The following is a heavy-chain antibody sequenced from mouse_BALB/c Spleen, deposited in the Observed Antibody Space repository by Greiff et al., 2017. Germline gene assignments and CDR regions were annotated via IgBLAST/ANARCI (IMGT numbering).Heavy chain of an antibody. Sequence: QVQLQQSGAELARPGASVKLSCKASGYTFTSYWMQWVKQRPGQGLEWIGAIYPGDGDTRYTQKFKGKATLTADKSSSTAYMQLSSLASEDSAVYYCAIIYYDYQGYAMDYWGQGTSVTVSS. V-gene: IGHV1-87*01. CDR1: GYTFTSYW. CDR3: AIIYYDYQGYAMDY. CDR2: IYPGDGDT. D-gene: IGHD2-4*01. J-gene: IGHJ4*01.